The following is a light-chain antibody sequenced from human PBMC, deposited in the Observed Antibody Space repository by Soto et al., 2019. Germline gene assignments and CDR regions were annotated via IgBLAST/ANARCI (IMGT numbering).Light chain of an antibody. V-gene: IGKV3-15*01. CDR2: DAS. Sequence: EIVMTQSPATLSVSAGERVTLSCRASQSISSNLAWYQQKPGQAPRLLIYDASTRATGIPARFSGSGSGTEFTLTISRLEPEDFAVYHCQQYGSSPLITFGQGTRLEIK. J-gene: IGKJ5*01. CDR3: QQYGSSPLIT. CDR1: QSISSN.